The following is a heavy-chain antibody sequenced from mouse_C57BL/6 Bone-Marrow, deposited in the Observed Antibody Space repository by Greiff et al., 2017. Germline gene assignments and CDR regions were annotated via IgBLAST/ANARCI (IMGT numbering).Heavy chain of an antibody. CDR1: GFSLTSYG. CDR2: IWRGGST. D-gene: IGHD2-2*01. J-gene: IGHJ4*01. CDR3: STMVTTGPYAMGY. Sequence: VKLVESGPGLVQPSQSLSITCTVSGFSLTSYGVNWVRQSPGKGLEWLGVIWRGGSTDYNAAFMSRLSITKDNSKSQVFFKMNSLQADDTAIYYCSTMVTTGPYAMGYWGQGTSVTVSS. V-gene: IGHV2-5*01.